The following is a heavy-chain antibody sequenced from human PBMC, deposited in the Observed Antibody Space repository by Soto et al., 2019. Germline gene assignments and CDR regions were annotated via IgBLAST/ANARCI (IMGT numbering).Heavy chain of an antibody. J-gene: IGHJ4*02. CDR3: ARSNWYSEY. CDR1: VGSINNHY. Sequence: QVHLQESGPGLVKPSETLSLTCTVSVGSINNHYWSWIRQPPGKGLEWIGYIYYTGSTNYNPSLKSRVTISVDTSKNQFSLNLTSLTAADTAIYYCARSNWYSEYWGQGTLVTVSS. CDR2: IYYTGST. V-gene: IGHV4-59*11. D-gene: IGHD7-27*01.